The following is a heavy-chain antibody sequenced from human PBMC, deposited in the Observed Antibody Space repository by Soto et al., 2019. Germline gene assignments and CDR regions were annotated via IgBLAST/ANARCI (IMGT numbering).Heavy chain of an antibody. Sequence: PGGSLRLSCSASEFTFSSYVMHWVRQSPGKGLEWVSYISSSSSTIYYADSVKGRFTISRDNAKNSLYLQMNSLRDEDTAVYYCARDTIGMDVWGQGTKVTVSS. V-gene: IGHV3-48*02. J-gene: IGHJ6*02. CDR2: ISSSSSTI. CDR3: ARDTIGMDV. D-gene: IGHD2-2*01. CDR1: EFTFSSYV.